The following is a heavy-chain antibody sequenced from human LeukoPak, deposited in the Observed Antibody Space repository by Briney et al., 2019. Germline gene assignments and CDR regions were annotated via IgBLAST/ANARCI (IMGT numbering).Heavy chain of an antibody. CDR1: GFTFSSYS. Sequence: GGSLRLSCAASGFTFSSYSMNWVRQAPGKGLEWVSSLSGSRGYTNYADSVKGRFTISRDDSKNTLYLQMNSLRADDTAVYYCARPGIPVARTGHYFDYWGQGTLVTVSS. J-gene: IGHJ4*02. CDR3: ARPGIPVARTGHYFDY. D-gene: IGHD6-19*01. CDR2: LSGSRGYT. V-gene: IGHV3-21*01.